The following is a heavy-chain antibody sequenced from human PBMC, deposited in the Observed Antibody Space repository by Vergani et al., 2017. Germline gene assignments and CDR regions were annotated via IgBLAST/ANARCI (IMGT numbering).Heavy chain of an antibody. Sequence: EVELVESGGGLVQPGGSLRLSCAASGFTFNEYWMHWARQVPGKGLVWVSGMNGDGDTLSYADSVKGRFTIYRDNAKNTLFLQMNSLRAEDTAVYYCARARKFRFGVVWENWFDPWGQGTLVTVSS. CDR2: MNGDGDTL. CDR3: ARARKFRFGVVWENWFDP. CDR1: GFTFNEYW. V-gene: IGHV3-74*01. J-gene: IGHJ5*02. D-gene: IGHD3-3*01.